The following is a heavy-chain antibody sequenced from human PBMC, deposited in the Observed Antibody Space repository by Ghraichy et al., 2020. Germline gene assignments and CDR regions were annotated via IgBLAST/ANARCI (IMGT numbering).Heavy chain of an antibody. J-gene: IGHJ4*02. V-gene: IGHV3-7*03. Sequence: GGSLRLSCAASGFTFSDYWMSWFRQAPGKGLEWVANIKQDGSEKYYVHSVKGRFTISRDNAKNSLYLQMNSLRAEDTALYYCVRGWYDYWGQGTLVTVSS. D-gene: IGHD2-15*01. CDR3: VRGWYDY. CDR1: GFTFSDYW. CDR2: IKQDGSEK.